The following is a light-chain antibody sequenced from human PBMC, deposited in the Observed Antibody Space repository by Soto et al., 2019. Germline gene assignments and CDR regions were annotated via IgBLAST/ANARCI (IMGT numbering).Light chain of an antibody. CDR2: RDT. CDR3: QVWDSRIVV. CDR1: IIGSKN. V-gene: IGLV3-9*01. Sequence: SSELTQPLSVSVALGQTATMTCGGNIIGSKNVHWYQQKPGQAPVLVIYRDTNRPSGIPERFSGSNSGNTATLTISRAQAGDEADYYCQVWDSRIVVFGGGTKVTVL. J-gene: IGLJ2*01.